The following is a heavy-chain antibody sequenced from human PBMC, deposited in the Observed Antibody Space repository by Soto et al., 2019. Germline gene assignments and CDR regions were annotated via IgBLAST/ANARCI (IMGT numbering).Heavy chain of an antibody. J-gene: IGHJ4*02. V-gene: IGHV3-30-3*01. CDR2: ISYDGSNK. D-gene: IGHD3-3*01. CDR1: GFTFSSYA. CDR3: ARGPTYYQYHYDFWSGYFDY. Sequence: GGSLRLSCAASGFTFSSYAMHWVRQAPGKGLEWVAVISYDGSNKYYADSVKGRFTISRDNSKNTLYLQMKSLRAEDTAVYYCARGPTYYQYHYDFWSGYFDYWGQGTLVTVSS.